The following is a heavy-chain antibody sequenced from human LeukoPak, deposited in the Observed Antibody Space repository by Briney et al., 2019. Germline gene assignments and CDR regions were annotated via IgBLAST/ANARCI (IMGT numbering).Heavy chain of an antibody. V-gene: IGHV1-18*01. CDR1: GYTGTSYG. CDR2: ISAYNGNT. CDR3: ARGAPLSYYYYGMDV. J-gene: IGHJ6*02. Sequence: ASVKVSCKASGYTGTSYGISWVRQAPGQGLEWMGWISAYNGNTNYAQKLQGRVTMTTDTSTSTAYMELRSLRSDDTAVYYCARGAPLSYYYYGMDVWGQGTTVTVSS.